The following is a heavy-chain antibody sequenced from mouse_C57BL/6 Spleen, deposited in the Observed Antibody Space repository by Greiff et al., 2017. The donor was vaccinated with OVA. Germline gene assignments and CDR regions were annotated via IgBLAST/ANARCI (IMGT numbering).Heavy chain of an antibody. V-gene: IGHV1-80*01. D-gene: IGHD1-1*01. Sequence: SGAELVKPGASVKISCKASGYAFSSYWMNWVKQRPGKGLEWIGQIYPGDGDTNYNGKFKGKATLTADKSSSTAYMQLSSLTSEDSAVYFCARGDYGGYFDYWGQGTTLTVSS. CDR3: ARGDYGGYFDY. J-gene: IGHJ2*01. CDR2: IYPGDGDT. CDR1: GYAFSSYW.